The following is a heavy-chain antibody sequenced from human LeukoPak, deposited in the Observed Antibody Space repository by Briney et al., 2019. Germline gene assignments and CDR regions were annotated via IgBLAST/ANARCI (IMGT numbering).Heavy chain of an antibody. J-gene: IGHJ4*02. CDR1: GFTFSSYW. Sequence: GGSLRLSCEASGFTFSSYWMSWVRQAPGKGLEWVANIRDDGGEIYYVDSVKGRFTISRDNAKRSLFLQMNSLIAEHAAVYYCARDKPRGSYYGSIFDSWGQGTLVTVSS. CDR3: ARDKPRGSYYGSIFDS. D-gene: IGHD1-26*01. CDR2: IRDDGGEI. V-gene: IGHV3-7*01.